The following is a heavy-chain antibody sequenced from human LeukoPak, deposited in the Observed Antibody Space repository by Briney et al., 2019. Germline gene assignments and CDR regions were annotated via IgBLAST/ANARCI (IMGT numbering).Heavy chain of an antibody. V-gene: IGHV4-34*01. CDR2: INHSGST. J-gene: IGHJ6*04. CDR1: GGSCSGYY. CDR3: ARGYCSSTSCRYRTSSYGMDV. Sequence: KPSETLSLTCAVYGGSCSGYYWSWIRQPPGKGLEWIGEINHSGSTNYNPSLKSRVTISVDTSKNQFSLKPSSVTAADTAVYYCARGYCSSTSCRYRTSSYGMDVWGKGTTVTVSS. D-gene: IGHD2-2*01.